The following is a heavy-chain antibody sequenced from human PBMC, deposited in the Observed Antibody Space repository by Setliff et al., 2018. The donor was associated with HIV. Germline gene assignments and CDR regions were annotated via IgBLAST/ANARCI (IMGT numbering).Heavy chain of an antibody. CDR1: GDSLSGYY. J-gene: IGHJ6*04. D-gene: IGHD2-15*01. CDR2: IYYSGRT. Sequence: SETLSLTCTVSGDSLSGYYWNWIRQPPGKGLEWIGYIYYSGRTDCNPSFRRRASVSLDTSKNQFSLKLNSVTAADSAIYYCARGWELLPYWALNVWGKGTTVTVSS. V-gene: IGHV4-59*01. CDR3: ARGWELLPYWALNV.